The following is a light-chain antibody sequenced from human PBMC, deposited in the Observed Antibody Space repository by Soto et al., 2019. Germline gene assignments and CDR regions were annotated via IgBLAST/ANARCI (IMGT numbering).Light chain of an antibody. Sequence: DIVMTQSPLSLPVTPGEPASISCRSSQSLLHSNGYNYLDWYLQKPGQSPQLLIYLGSNRASGVPERFSGSGSGTDFTLKISRVEAEDVGVYYCMQPLQAWTFCKGTKVEIK. CDR1: QSLLHSNGYNY. V-gene: IGKV2-28*01. CDR3: MQPLQAWT. CDR2: LGS. J-gene: IGKJ1*01.